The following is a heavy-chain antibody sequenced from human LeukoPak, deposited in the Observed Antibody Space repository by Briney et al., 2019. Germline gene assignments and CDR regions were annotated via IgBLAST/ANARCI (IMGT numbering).Heavy chain of an antibody. CDR3: ARFLESRQWLPKYYYYYYMDV. CDR1: GYSISSGYY. J-gene: IGHJ6*03. V-gene: IGHV4-38-2*02. D-gene: IGHD6-19*01. Sequence: SETLSLTCTVSGYSISSGYYWSWIRQPPGKGLEWIGEINHSGSTNYNPSLKSRVTISVDTSKNQFSLKLSSVTAADTAVYYCARFLESRQWLPKYYYYYYMDVWGKGTTVTVSS. CDR2: INHSGST.